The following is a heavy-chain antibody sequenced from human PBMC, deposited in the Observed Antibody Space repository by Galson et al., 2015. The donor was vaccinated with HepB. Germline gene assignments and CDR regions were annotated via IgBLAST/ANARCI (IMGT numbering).Heavy chain of an antibody. J-gene: IGHJ4*02. Sequence: SLRLSCASSGFPFNEYALHWVRQAPGKGLEWLAVISFDGRSVYYGDSVKGRFTVSRDNSGSTLFLQMNSLRPDDTAVYYCAKNFAQWLVLGGFFDMWGQGALVSVSS. D-gene: IGHD3-22*01. CDR2: ISFDGRSV. CDR1: GFPFNEYA. V-gene: IGHV3-30-3*02. CDR3: AKNFAQWLVLGGFFDM.